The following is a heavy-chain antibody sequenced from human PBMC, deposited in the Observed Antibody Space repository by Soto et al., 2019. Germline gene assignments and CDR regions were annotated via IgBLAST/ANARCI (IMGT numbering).Heavy chain of an antibody. D-gene: IGHD6-13*01. CDR3: ARGSSSWPTYYFDY. J-gene: IGHJ4*02. Sequence: EVQLLESGGGLVQPGGSLRLSCAASGFTFSSYAMSWVRQAPGKGLEWVSAISGSGGSTYYADSVKGRFTIARDNSKNTLYLQMNSLRAEDTAVYYCARGSSSWPTYYFDYWGQGTLVTVSS. CDR1: GFTFSSYA. CDR2: ISGSGGST. V-gene: IGHV3-23*01.